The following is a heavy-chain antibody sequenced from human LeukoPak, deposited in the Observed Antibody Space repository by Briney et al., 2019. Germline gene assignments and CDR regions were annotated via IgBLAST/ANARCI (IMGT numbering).Heavy chain of an antibody. V-gene: IGHV3-23*01. D-gene: IGHD2/OR15-2a*01. Sequence: GGSLRLSCVGSGFTFSTYAMTWVRQAPGKGLEWVSSLSDTGIHTYYTDSVKGRFTISRDNSKNTLYLQMNSLRVEDAAVYFCAKDRGYFVYDYWGQGSLVTVSS. CDR3: AKDRGYFVYDY. CDR1: GFTFSTYA. J-gene: IGHJ4*02. CDR2: LSDTGIHT.